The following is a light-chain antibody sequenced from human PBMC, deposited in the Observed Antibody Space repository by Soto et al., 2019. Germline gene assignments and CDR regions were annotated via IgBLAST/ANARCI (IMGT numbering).Light chain of an antibody. Sequence: QSVLTQPPSASGTPGQRVTISGSGSSSNVGGNPVNWYQHVPTTAPNLLIYTNTQRPSGVPDRFSGSKSGTSASLAISGLQSEDEADYYCASWDDSLNGPVFGTGTKVTVL. CDR2: TNT. CDR1: SSNVGGNP. V-gene: IGLV1-44*01. CDR3: ASWDDSLNGPV. J-gene: IGLJ1*01.